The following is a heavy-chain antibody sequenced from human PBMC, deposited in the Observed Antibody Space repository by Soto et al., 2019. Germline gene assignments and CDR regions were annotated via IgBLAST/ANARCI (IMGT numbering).Heavy chain of an antibody. Sequence: QVQLVESGGGVVQPGRSLRLSCAASGFTFSSYAMHWVRQAPGKGLEWVAVISYDGSNKYYADSVKGRFTISRDNSKNTLDLQMNSLRAEDTAVYYCARYTTVTTYPPHWGQGTLVTVSS. V-gene: IGHV3-30-3*01. J-gene: IGHJ4*02. CDR2: ISYDGSNK. D-gene: IGHD4-17*01. CDR1: GFTFSSYA. CDR3: ARYTTVTTYPPH.